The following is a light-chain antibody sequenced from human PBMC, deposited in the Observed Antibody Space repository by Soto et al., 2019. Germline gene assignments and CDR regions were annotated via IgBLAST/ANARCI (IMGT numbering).Light chain of an antibody. Sequence: EIVMTQSPATLSVSPGERASLSCRASQSVGSNLAWYQQTAGQAPRLLIYGASTRATGIPARFSGSGSGTEFTLTISSLQSEDFAVYSCQHYTTWPYTFGQGPKLEIK. CDR3: QHYTTWPYT. V-gene: IGKV3-15*01. CDR1: QSVGSN. CDR2: GAS. J-gene: IGKJ2*01.